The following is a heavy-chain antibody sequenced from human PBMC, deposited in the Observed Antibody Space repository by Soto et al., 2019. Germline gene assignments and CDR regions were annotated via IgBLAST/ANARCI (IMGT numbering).Heavy chain of an antibody. Sequence: EVQLVASGGGLVQPGGSLRLSCVASGITSSSTWMHWVRQGPGEGLVWVSSINSDGSRKNYADPVKGRFAISRDNAKNTLYLEMNSLRAEDTAVYYCVREERDDGAAFDIWGQGTMVTISS. CDR3: VREERDDGAAFDI. CDR1: GITSSSTW. D-gene: IGHD4-17*01. J-gene: IGHJ3*02. V-gene: IGHV3-74*01. CDR2: INSDGSRK.